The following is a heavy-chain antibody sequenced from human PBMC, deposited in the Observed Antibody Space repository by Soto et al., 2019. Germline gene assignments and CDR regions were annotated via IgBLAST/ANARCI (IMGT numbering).Heavy chain of an antibody. V-gene: IGHV3-7*01. D-gene: IGHD3-10*01. CDR3: ATDSGYGSGCSVNHYLEY. CDR2: IKTDASEK. J-gene: IGHJ4*01. Sequence: EEQLVASGGGLVQPGGSLRLSCEASGFTLGSYWMSWVRQAPGKGLEWLATIKTDASEKKYVDSVKGRFTMSRDNAKNSLYLQMDSLRAEDTAVYSCATDSGYGSGCSVNHYLEYWVHGTLVTVSS. CDR1: GFTLGSYW.